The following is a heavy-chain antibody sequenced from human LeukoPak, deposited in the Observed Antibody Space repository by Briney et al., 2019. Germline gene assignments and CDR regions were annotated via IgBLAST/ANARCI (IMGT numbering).Heavy chain of an antibody. Sequence: PSETLSLTCSVAGGSISSYYWSWIRQPPGKGLEWIGYIYYRGSTKYNPSLKSRVTISVDTSNNQFSLKLSSVTAADTAVYYRAAAAYGSGSYTVDYWGQGTLVTVSS. D-gene: IGHD3-10*01. CDR2: IYYRGST. V-gene: IGHV4-59*01. J-gene: IGHJ4*02. CDR1: GGSISSYY. CDR3: AAAAYGSGSYTVDY.